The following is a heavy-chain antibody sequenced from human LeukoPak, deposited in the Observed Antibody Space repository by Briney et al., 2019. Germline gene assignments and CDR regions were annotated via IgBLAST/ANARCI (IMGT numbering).Heavy chain of an antibody. Sequence: PGGSLRLSCAASGFTVSSNYMSWVRQAPGKGLEWVSVIYSGGSTYYADSVKGRFTISRDNSKNTLYLQMNSLRADDTAVYYCARDTGLRYFDARLDALDIWGQGTMVTVSS. D-gene: IGHD3-9*01. CDR2: IYSGGST. J-gene: IGHJ3*02. CDR1: GFTVSSNY. V-gene: IGHV3-53*01. CDR3: ARDTGLRYFDARLDALDI.